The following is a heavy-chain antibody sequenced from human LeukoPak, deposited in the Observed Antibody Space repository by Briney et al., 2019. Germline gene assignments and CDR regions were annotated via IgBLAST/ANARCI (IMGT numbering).Heavy chain of an antibody. J-gene: IGHJ3*02. CDR2: IYYSGST. CDR1: GGSISSYY. D-gene: IGHD2-21*02. V-gene: IGHV4-59*01. Sequence: VKPSETLSLTRTVSGGSISSYYWSWIRQPPGKGLEWIGYIYYSGSTNYNPSLKSRVTISVDTSKNQFSLKLSSVTAADTAVYYCARYCGGDCPDAFDIWGQGTMVTVSS. CDR3: ARYCGGDCPDAFDI.